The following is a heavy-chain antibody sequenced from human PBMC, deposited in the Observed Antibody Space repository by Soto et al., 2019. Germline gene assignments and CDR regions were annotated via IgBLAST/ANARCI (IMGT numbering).Heavy chain of an antibody. Sequence: SETLSLTCTVSGGSISSSSYYWGWIRQPPGKGLERIGSIYYSGSTYYNPSLKSRVTISVDTSKNQFSLKLSSVTAADTAVYYCARLYSSSWYNYFDYWGQGTLVTVSS. V-gene: IGHV4-39*01. CDR3: ARLYSSSWYNYFDY. D-gene: IGHD6-13*01. J-gene: IGHJ4*02. CDR1: GGSISSSSYY. CDR2: IYYSGST.